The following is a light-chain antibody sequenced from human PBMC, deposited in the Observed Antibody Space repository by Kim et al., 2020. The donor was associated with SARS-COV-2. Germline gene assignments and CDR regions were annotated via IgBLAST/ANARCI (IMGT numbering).Light chain of an antibody. J-gene: IGLJ3*02. Sequence: QSVLTQPPSVSAAPGQKVTISCSGHTSNIENNFVSWYQQLPGTAPKLIIYDNHKRPSGIPDRFSGSKSGASATLGITGVQTGDEADYYCAIWNSGLSGRVLGGGTQRTVL. CDR2: DNH. CDR3: AIWNSGLSGRV. CDR1: TSNIENNF. V-gene: IGLV1-51*01.